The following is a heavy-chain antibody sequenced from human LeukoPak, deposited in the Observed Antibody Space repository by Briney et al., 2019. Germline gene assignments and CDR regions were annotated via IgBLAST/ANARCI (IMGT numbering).Heavy chain of an antibody. J-gene: IGHJ4*02. V-gene: IGHV4-39*07. CDR3: ARGRVYPY. CDR1: GGSISSSSYY. Sequence: SSETLSLTCTVSGGSISSSSYYWGWIRQPPGKGLEWIGSIYYSGSTYYNPSLKSRVTISVDTSKNQFSLKLSSVTAADTAVYYCARGRVYPYWGQGTLVTVSS. D-gene: IGHD5/OR15-5a*01. CDR2: IYYSGST.